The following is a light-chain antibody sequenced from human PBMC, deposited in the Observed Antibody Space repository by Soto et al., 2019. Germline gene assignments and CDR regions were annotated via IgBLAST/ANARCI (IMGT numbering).Light chain of an antibody. CDR2: QAS. V-gene: IGKV1-5*03. CDR1: QTISSW. J-gene: IGKJ1*01. CDR3: QHYNSYSEA. Sequence: DIRMTQSPATLSGSVGDRVTITCRASQTISSWLAWYQQKPGKAPKRLIYQASTLESGVPSRFSGSGSGTEFTLTISSLQPDDFAPYDCQHYNSYSEAFGQGTKVELK.